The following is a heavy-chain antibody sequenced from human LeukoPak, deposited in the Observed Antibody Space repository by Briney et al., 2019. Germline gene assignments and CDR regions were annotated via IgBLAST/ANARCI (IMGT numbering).Heavy chain of an antibody. J-gene: IGHJ4*02. CDR1: GFTFSNYW. V-gene: IGHV3-74*01. CDR2: INNDGSGT. CDR3: PRSYYYDRIGRLDN. Sequence: GGSLRLSCAASGFTFSNYWMPWVRQAPGKGLVWVSRINNDGSGTDYADSVRGRFTISRDNAKNTLYLQMNSLRVEDTAVYYCPRSYYYDRIGRLDNWGQGTLVTLSS. D-gene: IGHD3-22*01.